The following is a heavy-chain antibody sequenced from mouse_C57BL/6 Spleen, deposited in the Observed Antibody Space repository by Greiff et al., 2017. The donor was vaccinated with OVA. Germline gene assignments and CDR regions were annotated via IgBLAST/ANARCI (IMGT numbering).Heavy chain of an antibody. CDR2: INPNNGGT. J-gene: IGHJ3*01. Sequence: VQLQQSGPELVKPGASVKISCKASGYTFTDYYMNWVKQSHGKSLEWIGDINPNNGGTSYNQKFKGKATLTVDKSSSTAYMELRSLTSEDSAVYYCARRGYDYDRDWFAYWGQGTLVTVSA. V-gene: IGHV1-26*01. CDR1: GYTFTDYY. CDR3: ARRGYDYDRDWFAY. D-gene: IGHD2-4*01.